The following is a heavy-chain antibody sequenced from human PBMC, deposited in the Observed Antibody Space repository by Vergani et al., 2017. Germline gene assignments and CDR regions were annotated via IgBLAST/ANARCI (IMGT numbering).Heavy chain of an antibody. CDR2: INPNSGGT. Sequence: QVQLVQSGAEVKKPGASVKVSCKASGYTFTGYYMHWVRQAPGQGLEWMGWINPNSGGTNYAQKFQGRVTMTRDTSISTAYMELSRLRADDTAVYYCASGVLGGDYGYYYGMDGWGQGTTVTVSS. D-gene: IGHD4-17*01. J-gene: IGHJ6*02. V-gene: IGHV1-2*02. CDR1: GYTFTGYY. CDR3: ASGVLGGDYGYYYGMDG.